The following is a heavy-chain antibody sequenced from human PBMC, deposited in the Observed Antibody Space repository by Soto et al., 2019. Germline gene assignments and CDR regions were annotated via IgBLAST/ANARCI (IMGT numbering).Heavy chain of an antibody. Sequence: GGSLRLSCVASGFTLSRYWMSWVRQAPGKGLEWVAVIWYDGSNKYYADSVKGRFTISRDNSMNTLYLQMNSLRADDTAIYYCAKDLHWFAMDVWGQGTTVTVSS. D-gene: IGHD3-10*01. CDR2: IWYDGSNK. V-gene: IGHV3-33*06. CDR3: AKDLHWFAMDV. J-gene: IGHJ6*02. CDR1: GFTLSRYW.